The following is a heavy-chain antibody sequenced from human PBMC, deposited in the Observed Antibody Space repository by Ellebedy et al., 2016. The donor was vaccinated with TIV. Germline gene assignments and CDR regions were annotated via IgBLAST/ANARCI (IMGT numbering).Heavy chain of an antibody. Sequence: GESLKISCAASGFSFRSYWMSWVRQAPGKGLEWVANINQGGSEKYYVDSVKGRFTISRDNAKNSLYLQMNSLRIEDTAVYYCARDGSYGDFRSPSHAFEMWGQGTLVTVSS. V-gene: IGHV3-7*01. CDR3: ARDGSYGDFRSPSHAFEM. J-gene: IGHJ3*02. D-gene: IGHD4-17*01. CDR1: GFSFRSYW. CDR2: INQGGSEK.